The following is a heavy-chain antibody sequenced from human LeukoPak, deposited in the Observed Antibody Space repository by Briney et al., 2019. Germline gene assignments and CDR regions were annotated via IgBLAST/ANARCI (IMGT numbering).Heavy chain of an antibody. J-gene: IGHJ4*02. D-gene: IGHD1-26*01. Sequence: PGGSLRLSCTVSGFTVSSNSMSWVRQAPGKGLEWVSFIYSDNTHYSDSVKGRFTISRDNSKNTLYLQMNSLRAEDTAVYYCTRSGSQGLFDYWGQGTLVTVSS. CDR1: GFTVSSNS. CDR3: TRSGSQGLFDY. CDR2: IYSDNT. V-gene: IGHV3-53*01.